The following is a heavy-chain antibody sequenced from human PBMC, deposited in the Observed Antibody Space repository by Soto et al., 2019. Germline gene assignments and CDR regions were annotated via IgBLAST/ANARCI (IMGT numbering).Heavy chain of an antibody. CDR3: AREGGGFDY. Sequence: QVQLQESGPGLVKPSETLSLTCTVSGGSISSYYWSWIRQPPGKGLEWIGYIYYSGSTNYNPSLKSRVTISVDTSKNQFSLKLSSVPAADTAVYYCAREGGGFDYWGQGTLVTVSS. J-gene: IGHJ4*02. D-gene: IGHD3-16*01. CDR2: IYYSGST. V-gene: IGHV4-59*01. CDR1: GGSISSYY.